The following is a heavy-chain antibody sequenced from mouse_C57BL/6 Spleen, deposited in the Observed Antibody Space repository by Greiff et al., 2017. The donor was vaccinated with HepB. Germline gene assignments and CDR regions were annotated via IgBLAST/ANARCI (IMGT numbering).Heavy chain of an antibody. CDR1: GYAFTNYL. V-gene: IGHV1-54*01. D-gene: IGHD2-1*01. Sequence: VQLQQSGAELVRPGTSVKVSCKASGYAFTNYLIEWVKQRPGQGLEWIGVINPGSGNTYYNEKFKDKATLTADKSSSTAYMELRCLTSEDSAVYVCARHYLYRDGKGYYAMDYWGQGTSVTVSS. CDR2: INPGSGNT. J-gene: IGHJ4*01. CDR3: ARHYLYRDGKGYYAMDY.